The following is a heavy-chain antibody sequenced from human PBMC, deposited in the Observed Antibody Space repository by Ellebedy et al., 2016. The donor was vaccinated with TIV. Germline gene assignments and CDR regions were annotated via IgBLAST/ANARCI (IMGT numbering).Heavy chain of an antibody. CDR1: GYIFTSYG. D-gene: IGHD3-22*01. J-gene: IGHJ4*02. Sequence: AASVKVSCKASGYIFTSYGVSWVRQAPGQGLEWMGWISAYNYKTKFVQKFQDRVTMTIDTSTNTAYMELRSLTSDDTAVYYCARDLEGGLHYYDTHFDYWGQGTQVTVSS. CDR3: ARDLEGGLHYYDTHFDY. CDR2: ISAYNYKT. V-gene: IGHV1-18*01.